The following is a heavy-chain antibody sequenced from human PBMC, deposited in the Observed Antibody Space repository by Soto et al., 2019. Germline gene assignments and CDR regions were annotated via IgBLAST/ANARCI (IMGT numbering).Heavy chain of an antibody. CDR1: GYTFTSYG. CDR3: ASSFTSSQWRYGMDV. V-gene: IGHV1-18*01. CDR2: ISAYNGNT. J-gene: IGHJ6*02. Sequence: ASVKVSCKAFGYTFTSYGFSWVRQAPGQRLEWMGWISAYNGNTNYAQKVQGRVTMTTDTSTGTAYMELRSLRSDDTAVYYCASSFTSSQWRYGMDVWGQGTTVTVSS. D-gene: IGHD2-2*01.